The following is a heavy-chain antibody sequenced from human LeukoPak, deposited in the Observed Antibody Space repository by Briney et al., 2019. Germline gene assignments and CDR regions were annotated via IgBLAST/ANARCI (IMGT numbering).Heavy chain of an antibody. CDR2: INQDGSVN. V-gene: IGHV3-7*01. CDR3: ARIGYSSSSTDY. D-gene: IGHD6-6*01. CDR1: GFTFSNYW. Sequence: GGSLRFSCAASGFTFSNYWMSWVRQAPGKGLEWVANINQDGSVNYYVDSVKGRFTISRDNAKNSVYLQMNSLRVEDTAVYYCARIGYSSSSTDYWGQGTLATVSS. J-gene: IGHJ4*02.